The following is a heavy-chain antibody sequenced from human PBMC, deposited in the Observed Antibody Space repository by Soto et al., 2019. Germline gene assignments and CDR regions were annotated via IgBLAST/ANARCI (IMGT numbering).Heavy chain of an antibody. Sequence: EVQLVESGGGLVQPGGSLRLSCAASGFTFSSYWMHWVRQAPGKGLVWVSGINSDGSSTSYADSVKGRFTISRDNPKNTLYLQMNSLRAEDTAVYYCVRTSLVVAAATREDYWGQGTLVTVSS. CDR3: VRTSLVVAAATREDY. J-gene: IGHJ4*02. D-gene: IGHD2-15*01. CDR1: GFTFSSYW. CDR2: INSDGSST. V-gene: IGHV3-74*01.